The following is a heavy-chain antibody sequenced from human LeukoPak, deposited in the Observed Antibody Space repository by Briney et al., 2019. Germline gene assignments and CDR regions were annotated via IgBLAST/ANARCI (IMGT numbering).Heavy chain of an antibody. J-gene: IGHJ4*02. CDR2: IKSKTDGGTT. CDR3: TTDRVMITFGGVIVIPKDY. D-gene: IGHD3-16*02. V-gene: IGHV3-15*01. Sequence: PGGSLRLSCAASGFTFSNTWMNWVRQAPGKGLEWVGRIKSKTDGGTTDYAAPVKGRFTISRDDSKNTLYLQMNRLKTEVTAVYYCTTDRVMITFGGVIVIPKDYWGQGTLVTVSS. CDR1: GFTFSNTW.